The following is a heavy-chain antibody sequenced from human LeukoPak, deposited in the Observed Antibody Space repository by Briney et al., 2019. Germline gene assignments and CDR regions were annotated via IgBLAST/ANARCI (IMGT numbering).Heavy chain of an antibody. J-gene: IGHJ6*02. V-gene: IGHV1-69*13. CDR1: GGTFSSYA. CDR2: IIPIFGTA. CDR3: ARDHPDHNSAARPNRDYGMDV. Sequence: ASVKVSCMASGGTFSSYAISWVRQAPGQGLEWMGGIIPIFGTANYAQKFQGRVTITADESTSTAYMEPSSLRSEDTAVYYCARDHPDHNSAARPNRDYGMDVWGQGTTVTVSS. D-gene: IGHD6-6*01.